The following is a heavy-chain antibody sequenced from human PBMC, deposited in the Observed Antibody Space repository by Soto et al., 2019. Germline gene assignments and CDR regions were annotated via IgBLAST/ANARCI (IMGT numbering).Heavy chain of an antibody. J-gene: IGHJ6*02. CDR2: INHSGST. V-gene: IGHV4-34*01. CDR1: CGTIRGLD. D-gene: IGHD2-21*02. CDR3: ARGPNFIVVVTAIPYHYYYGMGV. Sequence: PSVMQPHSWTGFCGTIRGLDWLWIRQHPRKGREWIGEINHSGSTNHNPSSKSRVTISVDTSKNQLSLKLSSVTAADTAVYYCARGPNFIVVVTAIPYHYYYGMGVWGQGTMVTVSS.